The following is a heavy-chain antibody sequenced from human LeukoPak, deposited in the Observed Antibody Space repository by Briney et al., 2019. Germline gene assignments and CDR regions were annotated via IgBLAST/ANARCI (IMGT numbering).Heavy chain of an antibody. CDR2: IYYSGST. CDR1: GGSVSSGSYY. D-gene: IGHD4-17*01. J-gene: IGHJ4*02. Sequence: SETLSLTCTVSGGSVSSGSYYWSWIRQPPGKGLEWIGYIYYSGSTNYNPSLKSRVTISVDTSKNQFSLKLSSVTAADTAVYYCARVRSTVTTSYFDYWGQGTLVTVSS. CDR3: ARVRSTVTTSYFDY. V-gene: IGHV4-61*01.